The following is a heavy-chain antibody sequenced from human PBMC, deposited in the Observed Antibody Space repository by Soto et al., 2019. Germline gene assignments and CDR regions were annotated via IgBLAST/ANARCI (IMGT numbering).Heavy chain of an antibody. V-gene: IGHV1-2*02. CDR2: INPNSGGT. CDR3: ATSYSSAWFPLDY. J-gene: IGHJ4*02. CDR1: GYTFTGYY. Sequence: QVQLVQSGAEVKKPGASVKVSCKASGYTFTGYYMHWVRQAPGQGLEWMGWINPNSGGTNYAQKFQGRDTMTSDTSISTAYMELSRLRSDDTAVYSCATSYSSAWFPLDYWGQGTLVTVSS. D-gene: IGHD6-19*01.